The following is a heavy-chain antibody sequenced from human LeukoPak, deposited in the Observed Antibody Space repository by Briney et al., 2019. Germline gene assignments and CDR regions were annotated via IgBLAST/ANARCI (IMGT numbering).Heavy chain of an antibody. J-gene: IGHJ4*02. CDR3: AKDWGQLLYYFDF. Sequence: PGGSLRLSCAASGFTFSSYAMSWVRQAPGKGLEWVSGISGSGSSTYYADPVKCRFTRSRDNSKNTMYLQMNSLRADDTAVYDCAKDWGQLLYYFDFWGQGTRVTVSS. V-gene: IGHV3-23*01. CDR2: ISGSGSST. CDR1: GFTFSSYA. D-gene: IGHD2-2*01.